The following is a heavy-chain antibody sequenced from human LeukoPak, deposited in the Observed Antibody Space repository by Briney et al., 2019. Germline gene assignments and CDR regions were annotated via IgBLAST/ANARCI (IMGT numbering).Heavy chain of an antibody. CDR1: GFTFSTYW. J-gene: IGHJ6*02. D-gene: IGHD4-17*01. CDR2: IESDGSST. V-gene: IGHV3-74*01. Sequence: PGGSLRLSCAASGFTFSTYWMHWVRQAPGKGLVWVSRIESDGSSTIYADSVKGRFTISRDNAKNTLYLQMNSLRAEDTAVYYCARDSPYAYYGLGVWGQGTTVTVSS. CDR3: ARDSPYAYYGLGV.